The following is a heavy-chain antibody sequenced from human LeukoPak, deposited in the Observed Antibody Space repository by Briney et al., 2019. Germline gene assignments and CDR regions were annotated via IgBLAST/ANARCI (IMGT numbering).Heavy chain of an antibody. D-gene: IGHD3-10*01. CDR2: ISGSGGSI. CDR1: GFTFNNYA. V-gene: IGHV3-23*01. J-gene: IGHJ4*02. Sequence: PGGSLRLSCAASGFTFNNYAMDWVRQAPGKGLEWVSAISGSGGSIYYADSAKGRFTISRVNSKNTLYLQMNNLRAEDTAVYYCAKDVAMVRGVTFDYWGQGTLVTVSS. CDR3: AKDVAMVRGVTFDY.